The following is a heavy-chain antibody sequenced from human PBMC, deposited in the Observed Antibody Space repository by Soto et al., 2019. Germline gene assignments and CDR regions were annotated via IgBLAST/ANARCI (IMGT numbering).Heavy chain of an antibody. D-gene: IGHD2-8*01. CDR3: ARGDSTDCSNGVCSFFYNHDMDV. CDR2: INPKSGGT. CDR1: GYSYTDDH. Sequence: ASVKLSCKASGYSYTDDHIHWVRQAPGQWLEWLGRINPKSGGTSTAQKFQGWVTMTTDTSISTASMELTRLTSDDTAIYYCARGDSTDCSNGVCSFFYNHDMDVWGQGTTVTVSS. V-gene: IGHV1-2*04. J-gene: IGHJ6*02.